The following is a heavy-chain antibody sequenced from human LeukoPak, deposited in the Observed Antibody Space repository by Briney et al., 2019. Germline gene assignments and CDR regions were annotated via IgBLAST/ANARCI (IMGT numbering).Heavy chain of an antibody. D-gene: IGHD3-10*01. Sequence: GGSLRLSCAASGFTLSSFWMSWVRQAPGKGLEWVANIKQDGNEKYYADSEKGRFTISRDNAKNSLYLQMNSLRAEDTAVYYCATIKVRANNYDTDGFEYWGQGTLVTVSS. V-gene: IGHV3-7*05. CDR2: IKQDGNEK. CDR1: GFTLSSFW. CDR3: ATIKVRANNYDTDGFEY. J-gene: IGHJ4*02.